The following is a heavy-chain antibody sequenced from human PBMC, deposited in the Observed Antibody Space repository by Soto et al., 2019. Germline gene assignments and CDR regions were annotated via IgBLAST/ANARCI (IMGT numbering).Heavy chain of an antibody. CDR3: AKRIGKGGPSITMVQGVTSYYYSGMDV. V-gene: IGHV3-23*01. J-gene: IGHJ6*02. CDR1: GFTFTSYA. D-gene: IGHD3-10*01. Sequence: EVQLLESGGGLVQPGGSLRLSCAASGFTFTSYAMSWVRQAPGKGLEWVSGMSGRGDSTDYADSVKGRFTIYRDNAKNTLYLHMSSLRAEDTAVYYCAKRIGKGGPSITMVQGVTSYYYSGMDVWGQGTTVTVSS. CDR2: MSGRGDST.